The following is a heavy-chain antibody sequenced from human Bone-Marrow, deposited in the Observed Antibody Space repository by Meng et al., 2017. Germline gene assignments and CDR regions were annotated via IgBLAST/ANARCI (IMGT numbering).Heavy chain of an antibody. CDR2: IYHSGST. V-gene: IGHV4-4*02. CDR1: GGSISSSNW. CDR3: ARDDWNYRGYYYGMDV. J-gene: IGHJ6*02. D-gene: IGHD1-7*01. Sequence: SETLSLTCAVSGGSISSSNWWSWVRQPPGKGLEWIGEIYHSGSTNYNPSLKSRVTISVDKSKNQFSLKLSSVTAADTDVYYCARDDWNYRGYYYGMDVWGQGTTVTVSS.